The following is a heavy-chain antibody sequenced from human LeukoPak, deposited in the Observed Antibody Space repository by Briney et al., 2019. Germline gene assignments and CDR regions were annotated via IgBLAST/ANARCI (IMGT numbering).Heavy chain of an antibody. J-gene: IGHJ4*02. CDR3: AWDTMVDDIT. D-gene: IGHD4/OR15-4a*01. V-gene: IGHV1-18*01. CDR2: ISSEGQSP. CDR1: GFTSRIYG. Sequence: GGSVRLSCAASGFTSRIYGMSWVRQAPGQGLEWMGCISSEGQSPNYAHTVQGRLTITTDNPKSTAYMELTSLRYDDAAIYYCAWDTMVDDITWGQGTLITVSS.